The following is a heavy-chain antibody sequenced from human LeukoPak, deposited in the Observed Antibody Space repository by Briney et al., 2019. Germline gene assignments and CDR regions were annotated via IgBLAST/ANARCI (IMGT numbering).Heavy chain of an antibody. CDR3: ARDAPPGFGVANNWFDP. D-gene: IGHD3-3*01. CDR2: MSPNSGNT. J-gene: IGHJ5*02. V-gene: IGHV1-8*01. CDR1: GYTFTSYD. Sequence: GASVKVSCKASGYTFTSYDINWVRQATGQGLEWMGWMSPNSGNTGYAQKFQGRVTMTRNTSISTAYMELSSLRSEDTAVYYCARDAPPGFGVANNWFDPWGQGTLVTVSS.